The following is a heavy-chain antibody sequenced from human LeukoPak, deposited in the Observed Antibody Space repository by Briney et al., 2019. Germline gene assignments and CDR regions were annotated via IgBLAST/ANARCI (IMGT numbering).Heavy chain of an antibody. D-gene: IGHD6-13*01. V-gene: IGHV3-74*01. CDR3: ARRWGYSSSWIDY. CDR2: INFDGTRI. Sequence: QPGGSLRLSCAASGFTFSNYWVHWVRQAPGKGLVWVSRINFDGTRINYADSVKGRFTISRDNAKNTLYLEMNSLRVEDTAVYYCARRWGYSSSWIDYWGQGTLVTVSS. J-gene: IGHJ4*02. CDR1: GFTFSNYW.